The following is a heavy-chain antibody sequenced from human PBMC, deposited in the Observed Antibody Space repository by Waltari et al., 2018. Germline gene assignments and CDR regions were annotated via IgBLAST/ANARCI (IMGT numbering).Heavy chain of an antibody. J-gene: IGHJ4*02. CDR2: INHSGST. V-gene: IGHV4-34*01. CDR3: ARTKDFGY. D-gene: IGHD2-15*01. CDR1: GGSFSGYY. Sequence: QVQLQQWGAGLLKPSETLSLTCAVYGGSFSGYYWSWIRQPPGKGLEWIGEINHSGSTNYNPSLKSRVTISVDTSKNQFSLKLSSVTAVDTAVYYCARTKDFGYWGQGTLVTVSS.